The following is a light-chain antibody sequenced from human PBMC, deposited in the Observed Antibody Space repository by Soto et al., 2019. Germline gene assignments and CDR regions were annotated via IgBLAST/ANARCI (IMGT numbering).Light chain of an antibody. CDR1: QSVSSSY. V-gene: IGKV3-20*01. Sequence: EIVLTQSPGTLSLSPGERATLSCRASQSVSSSYLAWYQQKPGQAPRLLIYGASSRATGIPDRFSGSGPGTDFTLTISRLGPEDFAVYYCQQYGSSSWTFGQGTKVEIK. J-gene: IGKJ1*01. CDR3: QQYGSSSWT. CDR2: GAS.